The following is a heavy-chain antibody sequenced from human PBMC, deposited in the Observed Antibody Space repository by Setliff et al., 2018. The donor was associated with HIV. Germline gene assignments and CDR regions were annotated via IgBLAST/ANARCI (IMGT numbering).Heavy chain of an antibody. CDR1: GFTFDDYA. V-gene: IGHV3-9*01. CDR3: AKDIQEGGDGYYFDY. J-gene: IGHJ4*02. Sequence: GGSLRLSCAASGFTFDDYAMHWVRQAPGKGLEWVSGISWNSGSIGYADSVKGRFTISRDNAKNSLYLQMNSLRAEDTALYYCAKDIQEGGDGYYFDYWGQGTLVTVSS. CDR2: ISWNSGSI. D-gene: IGHD1-26*01.